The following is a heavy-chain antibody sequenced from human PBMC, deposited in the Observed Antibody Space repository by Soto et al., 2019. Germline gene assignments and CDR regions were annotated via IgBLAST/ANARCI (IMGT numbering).Heavy chain of an antibody. D-gene: IGHD3-22*01. CDR1: GFTFSSYA. CDR2: ISSTGGST. V-gene: IGHV3-64*04. J-gene: IGHJ6*02. Sequence: PGGSLRLSCSASGFTFSSYAMHWVRQAPGKGLEYVSAISSTGGSTYYPGSVKGRFTISRDNSKNSLYLQMSSLRAGDTAVYYCARGGTYDSSGSETMHVWGQAPTVTVSS. CDR3: ARGGTYDSSGSETMHV.